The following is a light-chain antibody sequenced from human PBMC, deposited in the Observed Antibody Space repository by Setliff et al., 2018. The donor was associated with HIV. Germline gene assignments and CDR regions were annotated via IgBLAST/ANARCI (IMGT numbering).Light chain of an antibody. V-gene: IGLV2-23*01. CDR1: SNDVGRYDR. Sequence: QSVLTQPASVSGSPGQSITISCTGTSNDVGRYDRVSWYQQHPARAPKLIIYQATRRPSGVSNRFSGSKSGNVASLTISGLQAEDEADYYCCSNTGSNTFVFGTGTKVTVL. CDR3: CSNTGSNTFV. CDR2: QAT. J-gene: IGLJ1*01.